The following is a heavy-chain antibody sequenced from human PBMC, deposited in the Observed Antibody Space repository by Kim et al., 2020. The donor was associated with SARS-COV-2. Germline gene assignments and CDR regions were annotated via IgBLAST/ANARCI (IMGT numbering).Heavy chain of an antibody. J-gene: IGHJ5*02. CDR2: INPGGST. CDR1: GGSFSGYY. Sequence: SETLSLTCTVSGGSFSGYYWNWIRQSPGKGLEWIGGINPGGSTNYNPSLRSRLTISVDTPRNQFSLKFTSVTAADMAVYYCARDVRGYACFSPWGQGTLVTVSS. CDR3: ARDVRGYACFSP. D-gene: IGHD2-15*01. V-gene: IGHV4-4*07.